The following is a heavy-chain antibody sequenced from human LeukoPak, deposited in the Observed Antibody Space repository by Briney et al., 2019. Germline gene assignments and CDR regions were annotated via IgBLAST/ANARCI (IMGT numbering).Heavy chain of an antibody. CDR1: GVTVSSNY. J-gene: IGHJ6*04. CDR2: IYWTGKT. CDR3: ARDRGFGELDV. D-gene: IGHD3-10*01. Sequence: GGSLRLSCAASGVTVSSNYIRWVRQAPGKGPEWVSLIYWTGKTYYADSVKGRFTIMGDNSKNSVYLQMNSLRAEDTAVYYCARDRGFGELDVWGKGTTVIVSS. V-gene: IGHV3-53*01.